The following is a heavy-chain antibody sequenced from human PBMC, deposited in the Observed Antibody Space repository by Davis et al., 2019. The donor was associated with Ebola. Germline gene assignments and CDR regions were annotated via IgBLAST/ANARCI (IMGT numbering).Heavy chain of an antibody. CDR1: GFLFSSYA. CDR2: ISASRGAT. V-gene: IGHV3-23*01. J-gene: IGHJ4*02. D-gene: IGHD3-10*01. CDR3: AKDLTSYYGSGDFFDY. Sequence: PGGSLRLSCAASGFLFSSYAMSWVRQAPGRGLEWVSSISASRGATFYADSVKGRIVMSRDNSNDTLYLRMNNLRAEDTAIYYCAKDLTSYYGSGDFFDYWGQGILVTVSS.